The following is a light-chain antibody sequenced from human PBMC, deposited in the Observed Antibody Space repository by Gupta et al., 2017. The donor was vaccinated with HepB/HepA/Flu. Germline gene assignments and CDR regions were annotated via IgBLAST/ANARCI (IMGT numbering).Light chain of an antibody. J-gene: IGKJ2*04. Sequence: DIVLTQSPATLSLSPGVRATISCRASQSVSSYLAWYKQNPGQASRLLIYDAYNSATGIPTSFSVSGCGTDITLTISSREPEDFAVYYCQQRSNWPRCSFGQGTKLEIK. V-gene: IGKV3-11*01. CDR1: QSVSSY. CDR2: DAY. CDR3: QQRSNWPRCS.